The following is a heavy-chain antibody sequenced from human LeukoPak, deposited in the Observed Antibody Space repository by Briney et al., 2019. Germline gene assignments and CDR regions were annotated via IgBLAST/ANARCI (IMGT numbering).Heavy chain of an antibody. CDR2: IYSSGST. Sequence: PSETLSLTCTVSGGSISSGTYYWGWVRQPPGKGLEWIGSIYSSGSTYYNPSLKSRVTISVDTSKNQFSLNLSSVTAADTAVYYCARENRKDGYNRYFDYWGQGTLVTVSS. V-gene: IGHV4-39*07. CDR3: ARENRKDGYNRYFDY. CDR1: GGSISSGTYY. J-gene: IGHJ4*02. D-gene: IGHD5-24*01.